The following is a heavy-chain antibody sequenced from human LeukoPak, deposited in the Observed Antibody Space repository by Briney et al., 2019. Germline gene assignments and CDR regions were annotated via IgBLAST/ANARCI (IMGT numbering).Heavy chain of an antibody. CDR3: AKRKPRSGSYGGRDFDY. Sequence: GGSLRLSCAASGFTFSSYAMSWVRQAPGKGLEWVSAISGSGGSTYYADSVKGRFTISRDNSKNTLYLQMNSLRAEDTAVYYCAKRKPRSGSYGGRDFDYWGQGTLVTVSS. J-gene: IGHJ4*02. V-gene: IGHV3-23*01. CDR1: GFTFSSYA. D-gene: IGHD1-26*01. CDR2: ISGSGGST.